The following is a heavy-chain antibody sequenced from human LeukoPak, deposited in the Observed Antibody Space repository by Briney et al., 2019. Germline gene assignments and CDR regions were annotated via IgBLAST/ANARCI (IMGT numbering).Heavy chain of an antibody. CDR1: GFTFSDYY. J-gene: IGHJ6*02. D-gene: IGHD3-3*01. CDR3: AKDSGSGYSNYYYYGMDV. CDR2: ISGSGGST. Sequence: PGGSLRLSCAASGFTFSDYYMSWVRQAPGKGLEWVSVISGSGGSTYYADSVKGRFTISRDNSKNTLYLEVNSLRAEDTAVYYCAKDSGSGYSNYYYYGMDVWGQGTTVTVSS. V-gene: IGHV3-23*01.